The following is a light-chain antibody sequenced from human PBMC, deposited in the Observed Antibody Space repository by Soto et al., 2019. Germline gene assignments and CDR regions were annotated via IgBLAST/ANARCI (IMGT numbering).Light chain of an antibody. CDR2: QDA. J-gene: IGLJ2*01. CDR3: ATFDSNAVV. CDR1: KLGNKY. Sequence: SYELTQPPSVSVSPGQTASVTCSGNKLGNKYVSWYQQQPGQSPVVVIHQDAKRPSGIPERFSGSNSGNTATLTISGTQALDEADYYCATFDSNAVVFGGGTQLT. V-gene: IGLV3-1*01.